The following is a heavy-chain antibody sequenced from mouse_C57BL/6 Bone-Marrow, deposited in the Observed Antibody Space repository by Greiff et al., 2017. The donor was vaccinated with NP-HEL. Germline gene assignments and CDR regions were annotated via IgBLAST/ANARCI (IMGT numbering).Heavy chain of an antibody. CDR2: IDPENGDT. CDR1: GFNIKDDY. V-gene: IGHV14-4*01. CDR3: TTPSWDGY. J-gene: IGHJ2*01. Sequence: EVKLQQSGAELVRPGASVKLSCTASGFNIKDDYMHWVKQRPEQGLEWIGWIDPENGDTEYASKFQGKATITADTSSNTAYLQLSSLTSEDTAVYYCTTPSWDGYWGQGTTLTVSS. D-gene: IGHD4-1*01.